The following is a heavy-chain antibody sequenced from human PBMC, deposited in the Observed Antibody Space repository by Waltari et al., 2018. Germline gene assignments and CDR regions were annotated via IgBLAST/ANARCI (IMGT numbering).Heavy chain of an antibody. CDR3: ARGDLIAAAGTELDY. Sequence: EVQLVESGGGLVKPGGSLRLSCAASGFTFSSYSMNWVRQAPGKGLEWVSSISSSSYIYYADSVKGRFTISRDNAKNSLYLQMNSLRAEDTAVYYCARGDLIAAAGTELDYWGQGTLVTVSS. V-gene: IGHV3-21*01. D-gene: IGHD6-13*01. J-gene: IGHJ4*02. CDR2: ISSSSYI. CDR1: GFTFSSYS.